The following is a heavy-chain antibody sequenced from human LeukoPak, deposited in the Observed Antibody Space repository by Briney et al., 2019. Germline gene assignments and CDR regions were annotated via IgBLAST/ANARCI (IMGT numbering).Heavy chain of an antibody. V-gene: IGHV3-30*02. CDR3: AKSYDFWSGYYPEYYFDY. Sequence: GGSLRLSCAASGFTFSSYGMHWVRQAPGKGLDWVAFIRYDGSNKYYADSVKGRFTISRDNSKNTLYLQMNSLRAEDTAVYYCAKSYDFWSGYYPEYYFDYWGQGTLVTVSS. CDR2: IRYDGSNK. J-gene: IGHJ4*02. CDR1: GFTFSSYG. D-gene: IGHD3-3*01.